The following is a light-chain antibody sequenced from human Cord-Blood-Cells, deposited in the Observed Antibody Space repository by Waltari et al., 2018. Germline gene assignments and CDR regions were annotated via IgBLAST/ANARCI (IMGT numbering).Light chain of an antibody. CDR3: SSYTSSSTYV. CDR1: SSDVGSYNR. Sequence: QSALTQPPSVSGSPGQSVTISCTGTSSDVGSYNRVSWYQQPPGTAPKLMIYEVSNRPSGVPDGCSGSKAGNTASLTISGLQAEDEADYYCSSYTSSSTYVFGTGTKVTVL. J-gene: IGLJ1*01. V-gene: IGLV2-18*02. CDR2: EVS.